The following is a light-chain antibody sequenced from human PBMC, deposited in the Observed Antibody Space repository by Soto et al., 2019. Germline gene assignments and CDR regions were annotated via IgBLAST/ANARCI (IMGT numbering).Light chain of an antibody. V-gene: IGLV2-8*01. CDR1: SSDVGAYKY. J-gene: IGLJ3*02. CDR3: TSYVGSNIWV. CDR2: EVS. Sequence: QSALTQPPSASGSPGQSVTISCTGTSSDVGAYKYVSWYQQYPGKAPKLMIYEVSKRTSGVPDRCSGSKSGNTASLTVSGRQAVDEADYYCTSYVGSNIWVFGGGTKRTVL.